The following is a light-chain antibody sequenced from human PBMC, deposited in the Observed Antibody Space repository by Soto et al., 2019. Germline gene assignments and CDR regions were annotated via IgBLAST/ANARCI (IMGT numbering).Light chain of an antibody. V-gene: IGKV3-20*01. CDR1: QTISSSY. Sequence: EIVLTQSPHTLAFSPGERASLSCRTSQTISSSYFAWYQQKHGQSPRLLVYAASIRAPGIPDRFSGSGSGADFTLTISRLEPSDFAVYFCQHYDGSLTFGGGTRVEIK. J-gene: IGKJ4*01. CDR3: QHYDGSLT. CDR2: AAS.